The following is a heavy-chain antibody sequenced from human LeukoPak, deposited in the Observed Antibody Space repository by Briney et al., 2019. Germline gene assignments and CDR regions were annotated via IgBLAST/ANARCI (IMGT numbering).Heavy chain of an antibody. CDR3: ARDISRTMDV. D-gene: IGHD2/OR15-2a*01. V-gene: IGHV3-74*01. Sequence: GGSLRLSCVASGFTLSSRWMHWVRQAPGKGLVWVSIINTDGSTTRYADFVEGRFTISRDNARSTLYLEMNSLRVEDTAVYFCARDISRTMDVWGQGTTVTV. CDR2: INTDGSTT. CDR1: GFTLSSRW. J-gene: IGHJ6*02.